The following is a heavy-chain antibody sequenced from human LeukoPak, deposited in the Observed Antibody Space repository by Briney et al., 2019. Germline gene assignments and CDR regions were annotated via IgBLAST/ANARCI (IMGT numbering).Heavy chain of an antibody. Sequence: GESLRLSCAPSGFTLSSHYTRWVRQAPGKGLEWVSVIYSGGNTYYADYVKGRFTISRDNAKNTLYLQMNSLRAEDTAVYYCARRRTGYQENYGSSGYHLGDFDYWGQGTLVTVSS. CDR3: ARRRTGYQENYGSSGYHLGDFDY. V-gene: IGHV3-66*01. CDR2: IYSGGNT. J-gene: IGHJ4*02. D-gene: IGHD3-22*01. CDR1: GFTLSSHY.